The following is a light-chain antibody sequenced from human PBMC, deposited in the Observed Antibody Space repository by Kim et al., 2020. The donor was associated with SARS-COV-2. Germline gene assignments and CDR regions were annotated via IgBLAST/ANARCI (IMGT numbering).Light chain of an antibody. J-gene: IGLJ3*02. V-gene: IGLV4-69*01. CDR2: LNSDGSH. Sequence: ASVKLACTLSSGQRSYAIAWHQQQPEKGARYLMKLNSDGSHSKGDGIPDRLSGASSGAERYLTISSRQSEDEADYYCQTWGTSIWVFGGGTKLTVL. CDR1: SGQRSYA. CDR3: QTWGTSIWV.